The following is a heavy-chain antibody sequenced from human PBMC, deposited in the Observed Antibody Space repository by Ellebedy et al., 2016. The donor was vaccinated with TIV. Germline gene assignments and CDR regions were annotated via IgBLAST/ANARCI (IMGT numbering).Heavy chain of an antibody. V-gene: IGHV3-11*06. CDR3: ARVGDGDYDY. CDR2: ISSSSSYT. D-gene: IGHD4-17*01. J-gene: IGHJ4*02. Sequence: GESLKISCAASGFTFSDYYMSWIRQAPGKGLEWVSYISSSSSYTNYADSVKGRFTISRDNAKNSLYLQMNSLRAEDTAVYYCARVGDGDYDYWGQGTLVTVSS. CDR1: GFTFSDYY.